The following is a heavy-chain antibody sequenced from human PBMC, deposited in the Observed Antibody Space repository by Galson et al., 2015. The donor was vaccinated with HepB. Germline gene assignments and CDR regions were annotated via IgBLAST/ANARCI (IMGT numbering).Heavy chain of an antibody. CDR2: ISYDGSNK. V-gene: IGHV3-30*04. Sequence: SLRLSCAASGFTFSSYAMHWVRQAPGKGLEWVAVISYDGSNKYYADSVKGRFTISRDNSKNTLYLQMNSLRAEDTAVYYCARGTEEEGTADYWGQGTLVTVSS. CDR1: GFTFSSYA. J-gene: IGHJ4*02. CDR3: ARGTEEEGTADY.